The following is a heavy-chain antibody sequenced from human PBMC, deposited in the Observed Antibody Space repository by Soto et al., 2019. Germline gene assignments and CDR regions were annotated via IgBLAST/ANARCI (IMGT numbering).Heavy chain of an antibody. D-gene: IGHD1-26*01. V-gene: IGHV1-8*01. Sequence: ASVEVSCKASGYTFSSYDINWVRQAPGQGLEWMGWMSPNSDYSEYAQNFQARITMTRDTSTSTAYMELSSLASEDTAMYYCARGIDAGVDYWGQGTLVTVSS. J-gene: IGHJ4*02. CDR2: MSPNSDYS. CDR1: GYTFSSYD. CDR3: ARGIDAGVDY.